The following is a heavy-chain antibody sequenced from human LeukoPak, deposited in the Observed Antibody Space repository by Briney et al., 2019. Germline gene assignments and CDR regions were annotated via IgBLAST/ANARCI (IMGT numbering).Heavy chain of an antibody. CDR2: IHYSGST. J-gene: IGHJ4*02. V-gene: IGHV4-61*08. D-gene: IGHD2-21*01. CDR3: ARHSPNVKGDYFDY. CDR1: GGSISSGGYY. Sequence: SETLSLTCTVSGGSISSGGYYWSWIRQPPGKGLECIGYIHYSGSTNYNPSLRSRVSISVDTSKNQFSLNLRSVTAEDTAVYYCARHSPNVKGDYFDYWGQGTLVTVSS.